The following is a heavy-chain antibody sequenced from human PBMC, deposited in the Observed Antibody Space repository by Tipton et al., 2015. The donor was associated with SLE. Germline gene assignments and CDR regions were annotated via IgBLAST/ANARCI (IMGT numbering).Heavy chain of an antibody. V-gene: IGHV4-59*08. CDR3: ARSDYYDSSGTDAFDI. CDR1: GGSITNYY. J-gene: IGHJ3*02. Sequence: TLSLTCTVSGGSITNYYWSWIRQPPGKGLEWIGYIYYSGSTNYNPSLKSRVTISVDTSKNQFSLKLSSVTAADTAVYYCARSDYYDSSGTDAFDIWGQGTMVTVSS. D-gene: IGHD3-22*01. CDR2: IYYSGST.